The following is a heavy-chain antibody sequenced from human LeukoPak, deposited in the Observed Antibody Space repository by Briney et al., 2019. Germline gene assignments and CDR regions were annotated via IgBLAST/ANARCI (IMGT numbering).Heavy chain of an antibody. CDR2: IRYDGTDK. V-gene: IGHV3-30*02. D-gene: IGHD2-21*01. CDR1: GFTFSSFG. CDR3: APRVVVITAPFDY. J-gene: IGHJ4*02. Sequence: GGALRLSCAASGFTFSSFGMHWVRQAPGKGLEWGAFIRYDGTDKYYADSVKGRFTISRDNSKNTLNLQMNSLSPEDTAVYYCAPRVVVITAPFDYWGQGTLVTVSS.